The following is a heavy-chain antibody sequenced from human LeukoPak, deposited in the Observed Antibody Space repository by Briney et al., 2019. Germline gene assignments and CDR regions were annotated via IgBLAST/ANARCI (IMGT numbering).Heavy chain of an antibody. CDR2: ISTDKGNT. J-gene: IGHJ4*02. Sequence: ASVKVSCKASGYTFSSYAISWVRQAPGQGLEWMGWISTDKGNTYYAQKLQGRVTMTTYTSTSTDYMEVRRLRSDDTAVYYCARRSGTYSDFDYWGQETLVTVSS. D-gene: IGHD1-26*01. CDR3: ARRSGTYSDFDY. V-gene: IGHV1-18*01. CDR1: GYTFSSYA.